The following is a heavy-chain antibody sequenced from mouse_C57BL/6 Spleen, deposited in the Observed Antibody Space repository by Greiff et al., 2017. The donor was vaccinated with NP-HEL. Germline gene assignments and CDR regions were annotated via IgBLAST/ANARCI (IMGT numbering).Heavy chain of an antibody. D-gene: IGHD1-1*01. J-gene: IGHJ3*01. CDR2: IDPSDSYT. CDR1: GYTFTSYW. Sequence: QVQLQQPGAELVKPGASVKLSCKASGYTFTSYWMQWVKQRPGQGLEWIGEIDPSDSYTNYNQKFKGKATLTVDTSSSTAYMQLSSLTSEDSAVYYCARSTTEGIFAYWGQGTLVTVSA. V-gene: IGHV1-50*01. CDR3: ARSTTEGIFAY.